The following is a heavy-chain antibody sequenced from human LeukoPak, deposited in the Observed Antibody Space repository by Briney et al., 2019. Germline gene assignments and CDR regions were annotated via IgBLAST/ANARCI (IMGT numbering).Heavy chain of an antibody. V-gene: IGHV3-7*03. Sequence: GGSLRLSCAASGFTFSSYWMSWVRQAPGKGLEWVANIKQDGSEKYYVDSVKGRLTISRDNAKNSLYLQMNSLRAEDTAVYYCARVGVRGYGSGSYYYYYGMDVWGKGTTVTVSS. J-gene: IGHJ6*04. D-gene: IGHD3-10*01. CDR1: GFTFSSYW. CDR2: IKQDGSEK. CDR3: ARVGVRGYGSGSYYYYYGMDV.